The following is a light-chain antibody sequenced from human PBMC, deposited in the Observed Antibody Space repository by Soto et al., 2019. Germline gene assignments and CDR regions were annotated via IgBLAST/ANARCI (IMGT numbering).Light chain of an antibody. CDR2: GAS. V-gene: IGKV3-20*01. CDR1: ESVSNNY. J-gene: IGKJ1*01. Sequence: EIVLTQSAGTLSLSPGERATLSCRASESVSNNYLAWYRQKPGQASRLLIYGASNRATGIPDRFSGSGSGTEFTLTISSLQPDDFATYYCQQYNSYWTFGQGTKVDIK. CDR3: QQYNSYWT.